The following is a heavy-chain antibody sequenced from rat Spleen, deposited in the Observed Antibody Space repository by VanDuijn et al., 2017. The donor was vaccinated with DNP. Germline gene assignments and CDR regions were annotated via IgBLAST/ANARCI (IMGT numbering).Heavy chain of an antibody. V-gene: IGHV5-31*01. J-gene: IGHJ3*01. CDR2: ITSSGGTT. D-gene: IGHD1-11*01. Sequence: EVQLVESGGGLVQPGRSLKLSCAASGFTFNNYWMTWIRQVPGKGLEWVASITSSGGTTYYPDSVKGRFTISRDNAKSSLYLQMDSLRSEDTATYYCTTVYGGFSGWFAYWGQGTLVTVSS. CDR1: GFTFNNYW. CDR3: TTVYGGFSGWFAY.